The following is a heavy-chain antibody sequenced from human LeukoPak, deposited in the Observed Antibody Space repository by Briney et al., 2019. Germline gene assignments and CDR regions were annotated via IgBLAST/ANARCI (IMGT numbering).Heavy chain of an antibody. CDR2: VSAYNGNT. V-gene: IGHV1-18*01. D-gene: IGHD5-18*01. CDR1: GYTFTSYG. Sequence: GASVKVSCKASGYTFTSYGISWVRQAPGQGLEWMGWVSAYNGNTNYAQKLQGRVTMTTDTSTSTAYMELRSLRSDDTAVYYCARGGDTAMVTFSAYYYGMDVWGQGTTVTVS. CDR3: ARGGDTAMVTFSAYYYGMDV. J-gene: IGHJ6*02.